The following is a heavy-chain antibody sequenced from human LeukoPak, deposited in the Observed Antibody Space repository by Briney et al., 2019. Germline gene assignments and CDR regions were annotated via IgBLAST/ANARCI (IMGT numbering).Heavy chain of an antibody. V-gene: IGHV3-20*04. D-gene: IGHD3-22*01. J-gene: IGHJ4*02. CDR1: GFTFDDYG. CDR2: IHWNGGKT. Sequence: GGTLRLSCAASGFTFDDYGMSWVRQAPGKGLEWVSGIHWNGGKTAYADSVKGRFTISRDNAKNSLYLQMNSLRAEDTALYYCARGVTYYYDSSGDYYLDYWGPGTLVTVSS. CDR3: ARGVTYYYDSSGDYYLDY.